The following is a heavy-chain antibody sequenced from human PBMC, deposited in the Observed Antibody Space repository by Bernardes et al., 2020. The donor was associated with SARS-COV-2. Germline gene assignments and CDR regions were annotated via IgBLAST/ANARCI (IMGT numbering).Heavy chain of an antibody. CDR3: ARAGRIGTKGDYYGMDV. J-gene: IGHJ6*02. V-gene: IGHV1-8*01. CDR1: GYTFTNYD. Sequence: AAGKVSCMASGYTFTNYDINWVRQATGQGLEWMGWMNPNTGDAGYAHNFQGRVAMTRDTSISTAYMELSSLKSEDTAVYYCARAGRIGTKGDYYGMDVWGQGTTVTVSS. D-gene: IGHD2-8*01. CDR2: MNPNTGDA.